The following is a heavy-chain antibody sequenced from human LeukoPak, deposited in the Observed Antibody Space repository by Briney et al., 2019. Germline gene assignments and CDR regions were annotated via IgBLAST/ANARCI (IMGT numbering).Heavy chain of an antibody. J-gene: IGHJ4*02. CDR2: ISGSGGST. CDR1: GFTFSSYG. CDR3: AKVVGATRENYFDY. V-gene: IGHV3-23*01. D-gene: IGHD1-26*01. Sequence: GGTLRLSCAASGFTFSSYGITWVRQAPGKGLEWVSSISGSGGSTYYADSVKGRFTISRDNSKNTLYLQMNSLRAEDTAVYYCAKVVGATRENYFDYWGQGTLVTVSS.